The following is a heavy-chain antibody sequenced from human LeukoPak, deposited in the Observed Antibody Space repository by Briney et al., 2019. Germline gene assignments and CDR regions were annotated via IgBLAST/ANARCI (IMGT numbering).Heavy chain of an antibody. CDR3: ARLFLRGSYSY. D-gene: IGHD1-26*01. J-gene: IGHJ4*02. CDR1: GFTFDDYA. CDR2: ISWNSGSI. V-gene: IGHV3-9*01. Sequence: GRSLRLSCAASGFTFDDYAMHWVRQAPGKGLEWVSGISWNSGSIGYADSVKGRFTISRDNAKNTLYLQMNSLRAEDTAVYYCARLFLRGSYSYWGQGTLVTVSS.